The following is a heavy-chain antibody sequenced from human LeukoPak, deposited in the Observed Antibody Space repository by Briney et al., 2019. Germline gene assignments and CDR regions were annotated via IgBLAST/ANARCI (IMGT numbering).Heavy chain of an antibody. Sequence: SETLSLTCTVSGGSISSYYWSWIRQPPGKGLEWIGYIYYSGSTNYNPSLKSRVTIPVDTSKNQFSLKLTSVTAADTALYYCARRDDHGGYIDYWGQGTLVTVSS. CDR1: GGSISSYY. V-gene: IGHV4-59*08. CDR2: IYYSGST. CDR3: ARRDDHGGYIDY. D-gene: IGHD4-17*01. J-gene: IGHJ4*02.